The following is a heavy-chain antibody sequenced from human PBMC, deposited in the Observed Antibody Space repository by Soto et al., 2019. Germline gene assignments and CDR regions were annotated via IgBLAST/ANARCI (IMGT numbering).Heavy chain of an antibody. CDR1: GITFSDHY. D-gene: IGHD1-26*01. V-gene: IGHV3-72*01. CDR2: SRNKAKSYST. J-gene: IGHJ4*02. CDR3: SIVEGA. Sequence: EVQLVESGGGLVQPGESLTLSCAVSGITFSDHYMEWVRQAPGKGLEWVARSRNKAKSYSTDFAASVKGRFTISRDESKNSLYLHMNSLKTEDTAVYYCSIVEGAWGQGTLVTVSS.